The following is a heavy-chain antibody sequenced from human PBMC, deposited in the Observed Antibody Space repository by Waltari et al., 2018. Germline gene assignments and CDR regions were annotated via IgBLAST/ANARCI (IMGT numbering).Heavy chain of an antibody. V-gene: IGHV3-11*01. CDR2: ISDSGSSP. CDR3: ARSVRSPGD. CDR1: GFTLSDSY. D-gene: IGHD3-10*02. Sequence: QVQLVESGGGLVKPGGSLRLSCAASGFTLSDSYMSWIRQAPGKGLEWRSYISDSGSSPYYADSVKGRFTLSRDNAKNSVYLQMNSLRVEDTAVYYCARSVRSPGDWGQGTLVTVSS. J-gene: IGHJ4*02.